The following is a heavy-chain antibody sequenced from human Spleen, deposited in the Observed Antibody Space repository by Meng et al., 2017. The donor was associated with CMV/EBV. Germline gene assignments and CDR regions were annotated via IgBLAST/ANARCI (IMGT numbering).Heavy chain of an antibody. CDR2: ISSSSSYI. V-gene: IGHV3-21*01. D-gene: IGHD3-3*01. J-gene: IGHJ6*02. Sequence: GESLKISCAASGFTFSSYAMSWVRQAPGKGLEWVSSISSSSSYIYYADSVKGRFTISRDNAKNSLYLQMNSLRAEDTAVYYCARDHQESYYDFWSGPYGMDVWGQGTTVTVSS. CDR1: GFTFSSYA. CDR3: ARDHQESYYDFWSGPYGMDV.